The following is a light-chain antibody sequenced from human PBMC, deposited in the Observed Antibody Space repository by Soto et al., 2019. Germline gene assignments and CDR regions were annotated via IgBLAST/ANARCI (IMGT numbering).Light chain of an antibody. V-gene: IGKV1-9*01. Sequence: DIQLTQSPSFLSASVGDRVTITVRASQGISSYLAWYQQKPGKAPKLLIYAASTLQSGVPSRFSGSGSGTEVTLTISSLQPEDFATYYCQQLKSYLWTFGQGPKMEIK. CDR3: QQLKSYLWT. CDR1: QGISSY. CDR2: AAS. J-gene: IGKJ1*01.